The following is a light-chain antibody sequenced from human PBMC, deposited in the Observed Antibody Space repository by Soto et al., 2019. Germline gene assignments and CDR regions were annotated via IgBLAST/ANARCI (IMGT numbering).Light chain of an antibody. Sequence: IQLTQSPSSLSASVGDKVTITCRASRYVNTYLNWYQQRPGKAPKVLIYASTTLQSGVPSRFSGSGSGTDFTLTISSLQPEDFGTYYCQQSYSSPTFGKGTKVEIK. V-gene: IGKV1-39*01. J-gene: IGKJ1*01. CDR3: QQSYSSPT. CDR1: RYVNTY. CDR2: AST.